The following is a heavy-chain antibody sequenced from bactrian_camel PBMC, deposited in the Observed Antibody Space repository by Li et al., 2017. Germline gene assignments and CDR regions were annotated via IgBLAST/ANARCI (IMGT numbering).Heavy chain of an antibody. CDR2: LRNDGAYT. J-gene: IGHJ4*01. D-gene: IGHD7*01. CDR1: GFTFSNYY. CDR3: ATVGGTNWGIAFAY. V-gene: IGHV3-2*01. Sequence: HVQLVESGGGLVQPGKSLTLSCAASGFTFSNYYMSWVRQAPGKGLEWVSSLRNDGAYTYYSDSVKGRFTISRDNAKNTVYLQLNSLKSEDTALYYCATVGGTNWGIAFAYWGQGTQVTVS.